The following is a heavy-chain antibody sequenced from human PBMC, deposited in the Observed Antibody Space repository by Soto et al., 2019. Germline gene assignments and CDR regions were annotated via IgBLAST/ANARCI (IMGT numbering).Heavy chain of an antibody. D-gene: IGHD3-10*01. J-gene: IGHJ3*02. CDR1: GGSISSGGYY. CDR3: ARGRRITMVRAKGGAFDI. Sequence: QVQLQESGPGLVKPSQTLSLTCTVSGGSISSGGYYWSWIRQHPGKGLEWIGYIYYSGSTYYNPSLKSRVTISVDTSKNQFSLKLSSVTAADTAVYYCARGRRITMVRAKGGAFDIWGQGTMVTVSS. CDR2: IYYSGST. V-gene: IGHV4-31*03.